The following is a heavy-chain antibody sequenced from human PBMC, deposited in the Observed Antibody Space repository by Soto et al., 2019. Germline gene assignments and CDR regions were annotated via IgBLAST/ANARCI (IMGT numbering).Heavy chain of an antibody. D-gene: IGHD3-22*01. J-gene: IGHJ6*01. Sequence: PSETLSLTSTVSGGSISSSSYYWGWIRQPPGKGLEWIGSIYYSGSTYYNPSLKSRVTISVDTSKNQFSLKLSSVTAADTAVYYCARWLFYDSSGFQGDGLDFWGQGTTVTVSS. CDR3: ARWLFYDSSGFQGDGLDF. CDR1: GGSISSSSYY. CDR2: IYYSGST. V-gene: IGHV4-39*01.